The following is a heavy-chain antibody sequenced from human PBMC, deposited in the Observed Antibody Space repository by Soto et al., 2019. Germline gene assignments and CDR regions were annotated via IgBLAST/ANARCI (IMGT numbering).Heavy chain of an antibody. Sequence: GGSLRLSCAASGFTFSSYAMSWVRQAPGKGLEWVSAISGSGGSTYYADSVKGRFTISRDNSKNTLYLQMNSLRAEDTAVYYCAKDSYYYDSSGYYYFDYWGQGTLVTSPQ. D-gene: IGHD3-22*01. CDR3: AKDSYYYDSSGYYYFDY. J-gene: IGHJ4*02. CDR2: ISGSGGST. V-gene: IGHV3-23*01. CDR1: GFTFSSYA.